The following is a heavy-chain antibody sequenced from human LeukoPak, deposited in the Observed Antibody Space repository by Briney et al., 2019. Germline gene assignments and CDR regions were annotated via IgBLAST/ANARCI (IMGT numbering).Heavy chain of an antibody. V-gene: IGHV3-7*01. D-gene: IGHD3-22*01. CDR3: AREGGYYDGELWDY. CDR2: IKQDGSEK. CDR1: GFTFSSYW. J-gene: IGHJ4*02. Sequence: PGGSLRLSCAASGFTFSSYWMSWVRQAPGKGLEWVANIKQDGSEKYYVDSVKGRFTISRDNAKNSLYLQMNSLRAEDTAVYYCAREGGYYDGELWDYWGQGTLVTVSS.